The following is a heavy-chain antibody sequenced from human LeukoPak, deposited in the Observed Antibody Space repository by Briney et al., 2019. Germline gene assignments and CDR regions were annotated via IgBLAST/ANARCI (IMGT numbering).Heavy chain of an antibody. V-gene: IGHV4-34*01. Sequence: SETLSLTCAVYGGSFSGYYWSWIRQPPGKGLEWIGEINHSGSTNYNPSLKSRVTISVDTSKNQFSLKLSSVTAADTAVYYCARGESITIFGVVNNWFDPWGQGTLVTVSS. CDR2: INHSGST. CDR3: ARGESITIFGVVNNWFDP. J-gene: IGHJ5*02. CDR1: GGSFSGYY. D-gene: IGHD3-3*01.